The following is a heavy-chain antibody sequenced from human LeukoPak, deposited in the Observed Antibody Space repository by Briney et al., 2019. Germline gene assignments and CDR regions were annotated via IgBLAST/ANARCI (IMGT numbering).Heavy chain of an antibody. J-gene: IGHJ4*02. CDR1: RFTFSDYG. CDR3: TKMFTKDNWYGGPDY. V-gene: IGHV3-23*03. CDR2: LYTGGIR. Sequence: GGSLRLSCAASRFTFSDYGMSWIRLAPGKGLEWVSVLYTGGIRYYAGFVRGRFTISRDDSKNTLYLQMNNLRAEDTAIYYCTKMFTKDNWYGGPDYWGQGTLVTVSS. D-gene: IGHD2-8*01.